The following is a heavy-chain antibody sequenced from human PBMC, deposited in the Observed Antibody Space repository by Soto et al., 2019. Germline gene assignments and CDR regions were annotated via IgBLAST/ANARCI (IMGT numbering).Heavy chain of an antibody. D-gene: IGHD2-2*01. CDR2: INPNSGGT. CDR1: GYTFTGYY. V-gene: IGHV1-2*04. J-gene: IGHJ5*02. Sequence: ASVKVSCKASGYTFTGYYMHWVRQAPGQGLEWMGWINPNSGGTNYAQKFQGWVTMTRDTSVSTAYRELSRLRSDDTAVYYCAISGRGYCSSTSCYQNGFDPWGQGTLVTVSS. CDR3: AISGRGYCSSTSCYQNGFDP.